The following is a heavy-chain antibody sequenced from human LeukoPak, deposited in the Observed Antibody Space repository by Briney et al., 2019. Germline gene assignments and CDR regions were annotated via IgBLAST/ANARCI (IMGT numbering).Heavy chain of an antibody. V-gene: IGHV4-34*01. CDR2: INHNGNS. Sequence: SETLSLTCAVSGGSFNDNYWTWIRQPPGKGLEWIGEINHNGNSNYNPSLKSRATISIDTSKNQFSLKLSSVTAADTAVYYCARLPKKYYYGSGRNLGPAYYFDYWGQGTLVTVSS. D-gene: IGHD3-10*01. J-gene: IGHJ4*02. CDR3: ARLPKKYYYGSGRNLGPAYYFDY. CDR1: GGSFNDNY.